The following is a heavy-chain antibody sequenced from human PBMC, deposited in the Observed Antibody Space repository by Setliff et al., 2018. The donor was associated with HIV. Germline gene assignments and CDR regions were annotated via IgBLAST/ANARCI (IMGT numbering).Heavy chain of an antibody. Sequence: GGSLRLSCAASGFAVSGNYMSWVRQAPGKGLEWVGRIKSKTDGGTTDYAAPVKGRFTISRDDSKNTLYLQMNSLKTEDTAVYFCAKLGGSGGYSNAFDYWGQGTLVTVSS. CDR2: IKSKTDGGTT. CDR3: AKLGGSGGYSNAFDY. CDR1: GFAVSGNY. J-gene: IGHJ4*02. D-gene: IGHD3-10*01. V-gene: IGHV3-15*01.